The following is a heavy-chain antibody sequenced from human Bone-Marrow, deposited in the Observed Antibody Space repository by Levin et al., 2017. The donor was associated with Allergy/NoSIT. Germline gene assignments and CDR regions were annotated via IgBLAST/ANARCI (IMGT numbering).Heavy chain of an antibody. Sequence: ASVKVSCKASGYTFTSYAMHWVRQAPGQRLEWMGWINAGNGNTKYSQKFQGRVTITRDTSASTAYMELSSLRSEDTAVYYCARVQGAGYYYFDYWGQGTLVTVSS. V-gene: IGHV1-3*01. CDR3: ARVQGAGYYYFDY. D-gene: IGHD2-21*01. CDR2: INAGNGNT. CDR1: GYTFTSYA. J-gene: IGHJ4*02.